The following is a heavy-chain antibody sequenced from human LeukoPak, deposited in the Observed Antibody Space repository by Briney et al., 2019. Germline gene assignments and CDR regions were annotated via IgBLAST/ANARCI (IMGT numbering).Heavy chain of an antibody. J-gene: IGHJ4*02. CDR1: GYTFTGYY. Sequence: ASVKVSCKASGYTFTGYYMYWVRQAPGQGLEWMGFLNPNTGGTSYAQKFQDRVTMTRDTSISTAYMELSRLRSEDTAVYYCARTGDFDYWGQGTLVTVSS. D-gene: IGHD3-10*01. CDR2: LNPNTGGT. V-gene: IGHV1-2*02. CDR3: ARTGDFDY.